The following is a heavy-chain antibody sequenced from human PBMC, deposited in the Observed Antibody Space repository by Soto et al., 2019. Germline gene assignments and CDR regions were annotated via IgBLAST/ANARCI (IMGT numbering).Heavy chain of an antibody. CDR2: ISSRGDRT. CDR3: AKETGYSYGFQPNALDV. CDR1: GFTFSDYA. D-gene: IGHD5-18*01. V-gene: IGHV3-23*01. Sequence: EVHLLESGGGLVQPGGSLRLSCAASGFTFSDYAINWVRQAPGKGLEWVSIISSRGDRTSYAESVKGRFTISRDDSKNTLFLHMNSLGAEDTAVYYCAKETGYSYGFQPNALDVWGQGTTVTVSS. J-gene: IGHJ6*02.